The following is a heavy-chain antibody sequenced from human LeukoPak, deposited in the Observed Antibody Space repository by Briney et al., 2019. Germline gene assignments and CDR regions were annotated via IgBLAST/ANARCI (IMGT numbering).Heavy chain of an antibody. CDR2: ISYDGSNK. V-gene: IGHV3-30*18. CDR1: GFTFSSYG. Sequence: PGGSLRLSCAASGFTFSSYGMHWVRQAPGKGLEWVAVISYDGSNKYYADSVKGRFTISRDNSKNTLYLQMNSLTAEDTAVYYCAKKIRPSGIAAAGTDNWGQGTLVTVSS. J-gene: IGHJ4*02. D-gene: IGHD6-13*01. CDR3: AKKIRPSGIAAAGTDN.